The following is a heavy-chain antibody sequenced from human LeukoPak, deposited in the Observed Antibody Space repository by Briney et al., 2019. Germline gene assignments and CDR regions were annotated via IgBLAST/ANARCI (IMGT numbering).Heavy chain of an antibody. CDR1: GFTFSSYA. CDR2: ISGSGGIT. V-gene: IGHV3-23*01. D-gene: IGHD1-14*01. CDR3: VRVTGSRDY. Sequence: GGSLRLSCAASGFTFSSYAVSWVRQAPGEGLEWVSAISGSGGITYYADSVKGRFTISRDNSKNTLYLQMNSLRAEDTAVYYCVRVTGSRDYWGQGTLVTVSS. J-gene: IGHJ4*02.